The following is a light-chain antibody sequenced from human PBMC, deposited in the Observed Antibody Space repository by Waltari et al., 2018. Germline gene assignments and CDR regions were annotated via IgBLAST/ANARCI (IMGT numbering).Light chain of an antibody. CDR2: YNSASDK. CDR3: MIWYSAAGV. CDR1: SGLIVRTYH. Sequence: QAVVTQPSSLSASPGASASLTCTLRSGLIVRTYHIYWYQQKPGSPPRYLLRYNSASDKQQGLGVPSRFSGSKDVSANSGILLISGLQSEDEADYYCMIWYSAAGVFGGGTKLNVL. J-gene: IGLJ3*02. V-gene: IGLV5-45*03.